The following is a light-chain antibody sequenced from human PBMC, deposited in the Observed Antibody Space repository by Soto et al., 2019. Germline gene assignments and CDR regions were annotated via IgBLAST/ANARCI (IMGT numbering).Light chain of an antibody. CDR1: QSVSSF. CDR3: QHYGSSPFN. V-gene: IGKV3-20*01. Sequence: TQSPCSLSASVVDRVTITFLASQSVSSFLAWYQQKPGQAPRLLIYGPSSRAIGIPHRFSGSGSGTDFTLTISRLEPEDFAVYYCQHYGSSPFNFGGGTKVDIK. J-gene: IGKJ4*01. CDR2: GPS.